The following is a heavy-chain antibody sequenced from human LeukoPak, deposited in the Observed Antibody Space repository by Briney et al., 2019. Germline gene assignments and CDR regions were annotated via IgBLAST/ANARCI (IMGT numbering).Heavy chain of an antibody. Sequence: GSTYYNPSLKSRVTISVDTSKNQFSLKLSSVTAADTAVYYCARDPYDILTGPYYYYGMDVWGQGTTVTVSS. J-gene: IGHJ6*02. V-gene: IGHV4-30-2*05. CDR3: ARDPYDILTGPYYYYGMDV. D-gene: IGHD3-9*01. CDR2: GST.